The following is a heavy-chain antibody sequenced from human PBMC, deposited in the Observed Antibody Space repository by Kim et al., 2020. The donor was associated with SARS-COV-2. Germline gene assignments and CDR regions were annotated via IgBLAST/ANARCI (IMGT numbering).Heavy chain of an antibody. V-gene: IGHV3-7*01. CDR1: GFTFSSYW. J-gene: IGHJ4*02. Sequence: GGSLRLSCAASGFTFSSYWMSWVRQAPGKGLEWVANIKQDGSEKYYVDSVKGRFTISRDNAKNSLYLQMNSLRAEDTAVYYCARDARGFWSGYFYYFDYWGQGTLVTVSS. CDR3: ARDARGFWSGYFYYFDY. D-gene: IGHD3-3*01. CDR2: IKQDGSEK.